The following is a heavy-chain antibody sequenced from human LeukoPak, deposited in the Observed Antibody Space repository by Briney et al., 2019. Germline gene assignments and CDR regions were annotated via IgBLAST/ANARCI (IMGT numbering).Heavy chain of an antibody. CDR1: GFTFSSYS. J-gene: IGHJ6*03. CDR3: ERDWVAVGGDYMDV. Sequence: GGSLRLSCAASGFTFSSYSMNWVRQAPGKGLEWVSYISFSGTTIYYADSVKGRFTISRDNAKNSLYLQMNSLRAEDTAVYYCERDWVAVGGDYMDVWGKGTTVTISS. D-gene: IGHD2-15*01. CDR2: ISFSGTTI. V-gene: IGHV3-48*04.